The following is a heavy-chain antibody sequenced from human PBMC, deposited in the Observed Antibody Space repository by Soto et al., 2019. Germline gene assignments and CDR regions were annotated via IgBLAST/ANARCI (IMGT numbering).Heavy chain of an antibody. J-gene: IGHJ4*02. CDR3: ARGLIGGLASSGD. CDR2: INDSRST. D-gene: IGHD1-26*01. Sequence: QVQLQQWGAGLLKPSETLSLTCAVYGGSFSGYYWSWIRQPLGKGLAWIGEINDSRSTNYNLSLNCRLTISVEASKNLYSLKLISVPAADTAVYYCARGLIGGLASSGDWGQGTLVTVSS. CDR1: GGSFSGYY. V-gene: IGHV4-34*01.